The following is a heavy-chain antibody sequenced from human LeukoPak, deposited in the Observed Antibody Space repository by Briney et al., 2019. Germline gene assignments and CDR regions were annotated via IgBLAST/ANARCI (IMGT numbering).Heavy chain of an antibody. CDR1: GGSISSSSYY. Sequence: PSETLSLTCTVSGGSISSSSYYWGWIRQPPGKGLEWIGSIYYSGSTYYNPSLKSRVTISVDTSKNQFSLKLSSVTAADTAVYYCARLDTMVRGVIIADAFDIWGQGTMVTVSS. CDR3: ARLDTMVRGVIIADAFDI. J-gene: IGHJ3*02. D-gene: IGHD3-10*01. CDR2: IYYSGST. V-gene: IGHV4-39*01.